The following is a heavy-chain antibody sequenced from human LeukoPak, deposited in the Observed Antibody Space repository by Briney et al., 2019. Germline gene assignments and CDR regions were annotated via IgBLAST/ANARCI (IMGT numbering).Heavy chain of an antibody. V-gene: IGHV3-23*01. J-gene: IGHJ4*02. CDR3: AKDQWDY. CDR1: GVTFSSCA. CDR2: ISGSGDST. D-gene: IGHD6-19*01. Sequence: PGGSLRLSWAASGVTFSSCAMSWVRQAPGKGLEWVSAISGSGDSTYYADSVKGRFTISRDNSRNTPYLQMNSLRAEDTAVYYCAKDQWDYWGQRTLVTVSS.